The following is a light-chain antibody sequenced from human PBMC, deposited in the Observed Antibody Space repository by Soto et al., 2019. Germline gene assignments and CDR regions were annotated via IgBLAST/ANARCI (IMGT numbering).Light chain of an antibody. CDR1: QGISSY. CDR3: QQLNSYPIT. CDR2: AAS. Sequence: IQLTQSPSSLSASVGDRVTITCRASQGISSYLAWYQQKPGKAPKLLIYAASTLQSGVPSRVSGSGSGTDFTLTISSLQPEDFATYYCQQLNSYPITFGQGTRLEI. J-gene: IGKJ5*01. V-gene: IGKV1-9*01.